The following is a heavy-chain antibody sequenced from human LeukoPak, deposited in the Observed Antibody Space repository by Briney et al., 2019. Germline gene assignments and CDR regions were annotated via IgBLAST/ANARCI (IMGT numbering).Heavy chain of an antibody. CDR1: GYSFFSNYW. D-gene: IGHD5-24*01. CDR3: ARASRDGFNQNFDF. CDR2: LYPGDSDS. V-gene: IGHV5-51*01. J-gene: IGHJ4*02. Sequence: GESLKISCKAYGYSFFSNYWIAWVRQMPGKGLEWMGILYPGDSDSRYSPSFQGQVTISADRSISTAYLHWSSLKVSDTAMYYCARASRDGFNQNFDFWGQGTLVTVSS.